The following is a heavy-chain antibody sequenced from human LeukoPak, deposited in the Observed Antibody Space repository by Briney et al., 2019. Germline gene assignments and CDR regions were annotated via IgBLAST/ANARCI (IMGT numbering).Heavy chain of an antibody. CDR1: GFSFSNYA. J-gene: IGHJ4*02. CDR3: ARDTDYYDSSGHDY. Sequence: GRSLRLSRAASGFSFSNYAIQWVRQAPGKGLEWVALISYDGSHKYFADSVRGRFTISRDNSKNTLYLQLNSLRADDTATYYCARDTDYYDSSGHDYWGQGTLVTVSS. V-gene: IGHV3-30*04. D-gene: IGHD3-22*01. CDR2: ISYDGSHK.